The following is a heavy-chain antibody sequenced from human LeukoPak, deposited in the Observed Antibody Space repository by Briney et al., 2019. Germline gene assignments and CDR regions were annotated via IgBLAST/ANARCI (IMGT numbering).Heavy chain of an antibody. CDR1: GYTFTGYY. CDR2: VNPNSGGT. D-gene: IGHD1-1*01. CDR3: ARDNGDNWFDY. J-gene: IGHJ4*02. Sequence: APVKVSCKASGYTFTGYYMHWVRQAPGQGLEWMGWVNPNSGGTNYAQKFQGRVTMTRDTSISTAYMELTRLRSDDTAVYYCARDNGDNWFDYWGQGTLVTVSS. V-gene: IGHV1-2*02.